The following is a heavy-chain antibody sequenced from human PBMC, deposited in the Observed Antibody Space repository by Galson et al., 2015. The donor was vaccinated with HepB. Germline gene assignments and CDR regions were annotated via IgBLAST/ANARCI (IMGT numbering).Heavy chain of an antibody. CDR1: GFTVSSNY. CDR2: IYSGGST. CDR3: ARVFFSSSEKLSYRSPEKNWFDP. D-gene: IGHD3-16*02. V-gene: IGHV3-66*02. J-gene: IGHJ5*02. Sequence: SLRLSCAASGFTVSSNYMSWVRQAPGKGLEWVSVIYSGGSTYYADSVKGRFTISRDNSKNTLYLQMNSLRAEDTAVYYCARVFFSSSEKLSYRSPEKNWFDPWGQGTLVTVSS.